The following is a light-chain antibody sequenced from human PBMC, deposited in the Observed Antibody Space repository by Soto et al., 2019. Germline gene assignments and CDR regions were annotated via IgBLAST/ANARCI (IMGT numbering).Light chain of an antibody. CDR3: ATWDDSLTGRV. J-gene: IGLJ3*02. CDR1: SSNIGNNA. CDR2: FDN. V-gene: IGLV1-36*01. Sequence: QSVLTQPPSVSEAPRQRVTISCSGSSSNIGNNAVNWYQQLPGQAPKLLIYFDNLLPSGVSDRFSGSKSGTSASLAISGLQSEDEDDYYCATWDDSLTGRVFGGGTKVTVL.